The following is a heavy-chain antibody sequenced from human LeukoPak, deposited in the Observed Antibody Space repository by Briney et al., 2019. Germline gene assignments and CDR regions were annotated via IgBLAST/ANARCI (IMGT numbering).Heavy chain of an antibody. CDR2: ISTSSSYI. J-gene: IGHJ6*03. CDR3: AKDGSIPWGYYMDV. V-gene: IGHV3-21*01. D-gene: IGHD2-2*02. Sequence: KPGGSLRLSCAAYGFTFSSYSMNWVRQAPGKGLEWVSFISTSSSYIYYADSVKGRFTISRDNAKNSLYLEMNSLRAEDTAVYYCAKDGSIPWGYYMDVWGKGTTVTISS. CDR1: GFTFSSYS.